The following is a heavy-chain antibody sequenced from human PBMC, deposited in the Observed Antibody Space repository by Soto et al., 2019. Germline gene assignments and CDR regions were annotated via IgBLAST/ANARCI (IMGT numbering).Heavy chain of an antibody. Sequence: EVQLLESGGGLVQPGGSLTLSCAASGFTFRSFAMSWVRQAPGKGLEWVSDVSGSGGSTYYGDSVKGRFTISRDNSKNTLYLQMNSLRVEDTAVYYCAKEGIPRGSYWYFDLWGRGTLVTVSS. CDR2: VSGSGGST. CDR3: AKEGIPRGSYWYFDL. D-gene: IGHD3-10*01. J-gene: IGHJ2*01. V-gene: IGHV3-23*01. CDR1: GFTFRSFA.